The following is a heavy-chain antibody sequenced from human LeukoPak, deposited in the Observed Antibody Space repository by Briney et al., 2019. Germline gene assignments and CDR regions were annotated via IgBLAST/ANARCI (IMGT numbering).Heavy chain of an antibody. CDR3: ASEYNWNDPAYYYYMDV. J-gene: IGHJ6*03. D-gene: IGHD1-20*01. CDR2: INPNSGGT. CDR1: GYTFIDYC. Sequence: ASVKVSCKASGYTFIDYCIHWVRQAPAQGLDWMGRINPNSGGTNYAQKLQGRVTMTSDTSISTAYMELSWLRSDDTAVYYCASEYNWNDPAYYYYMDVWGKGTTVTVSS. V-gene: IGHV1-2*06.